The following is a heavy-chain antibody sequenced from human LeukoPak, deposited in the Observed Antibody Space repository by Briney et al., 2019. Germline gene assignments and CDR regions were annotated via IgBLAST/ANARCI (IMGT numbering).Heavy chain of an antibody. Sequence: GASVKVSCKASGYTFTSYDINWVRQATGQGLEWMGWMNPNSGNTGYAQKFQGRVTMTRGTSISTAYMELSRLRSDDTAVYYCAREGPYDSSGYYYGYWGQGTLVTVSS. CDR1: GYTFTSYD. V-gene: IGHV1-8*02. D-gene: IGHD3-22*01. CDR3: AREGPYDSSGYYYGY. CDR2: MNPNSGNT. J-gene: IGHJ4*02.